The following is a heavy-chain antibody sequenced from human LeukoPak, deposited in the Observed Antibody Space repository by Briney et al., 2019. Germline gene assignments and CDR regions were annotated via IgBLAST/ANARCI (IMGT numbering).Heavy chain of an antibody. CDR1: GFTFTTYW. CDR2: IKQDGSEK. V-gene: IGHV3-7*01. CDR3: ARDRSDCFDP. J-gene: IGHJ5*02. Sequence: GGSLRLSCAASGFTFTTYWMNWVRQAPGKGLEWVANIKQDGSEKYYVDSVKGRFTISRDNAKNSLYLQMNSLRAEDTAVYYCARDRSDCFDPWGQGTLVTVSS.